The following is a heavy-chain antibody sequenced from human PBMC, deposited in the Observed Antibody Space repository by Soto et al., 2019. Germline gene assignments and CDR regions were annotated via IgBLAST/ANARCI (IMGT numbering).Heavy chain of an antibody. V-gene: IGHV4-4*02. Sequence: TSETLSLTCAVSGGSISSSNWWSWVRQPPGKGLEWIGEIYHSGSTNYNPSLKSRVTISVDKSKNQFSLKLSSVTAADTAVYYCARAPAVAGVVYYYGMDVWGQGTTVTVSS. CDR2: IYHSGST. J-gene: IGHJ6*02. CDR3: ARAPAVAGVVYYYGMDV. CDR1: GGSISSSNW. D-gene: IGHD6-19*01.